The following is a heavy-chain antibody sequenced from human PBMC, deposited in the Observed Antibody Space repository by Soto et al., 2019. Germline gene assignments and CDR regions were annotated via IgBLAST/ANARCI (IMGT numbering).Heavy chain of an antibody. J-gene: IGHJ4*02. CDR1: GFSFWSYE. CDR3: ATEGFSYGPKGAVFDH. V-gene: IGHV3-48*03. Sequence: GCLGIGSATSGFSFWSYEVDGVRKAQGKGLEWVSYISSSGSTIYYVDSVKGRLTVSRDHAKNLLYLQLNSLRAEDTAVYYCATEGFSYGPKGAVFDHWGQGTLVPV. CDR2: ISSSGSTI. D-gene: IGHD5-18*01.